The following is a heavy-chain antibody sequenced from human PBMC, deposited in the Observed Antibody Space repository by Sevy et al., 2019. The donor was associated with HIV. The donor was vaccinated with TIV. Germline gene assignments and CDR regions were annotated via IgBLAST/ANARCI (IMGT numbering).Heavy chain of an antibody. CDR1: GFSFNTYG. CDR2: IWYDGSKK. D-gene: IGHD6-19*01. J-gene: IGHJ4*02. Sequence: GGSLRLSCATSGFSFNTYGMHWVRQAPGKGLEWVAGIWYDGSKKQYADSVKGRFTITGDNPKNTLYLQMNSLRVEDTALFYCARERDENSSGWSVPFDNWGQGTLVTVSS. CDR3: ARERDENSSGWSVPFDN. V-gene: IGHV3-33*01.